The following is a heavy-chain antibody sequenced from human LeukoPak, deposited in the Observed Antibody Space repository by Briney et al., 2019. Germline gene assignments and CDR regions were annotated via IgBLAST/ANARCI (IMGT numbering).Heavy chain of an antibody. V-gene: IGHV4-61*02. CDR2: IYTSGST. CDR3: ARERITMIVVVSHYYYYMDV. CDR1: GGSISSGSYY. Sequence: SQTLSLTCTVSGGSISSGSYYWSWIRQPAGKGLEWIGRIYTSGSTNYNPSLKSRVTISVDTSKNQFSLKLSPVTAADTAVYYCARERITMIVVVSHYYYYMDVWGKGTTVTVSS. J-gene: IGHJ6*03. D-gene: IGHD3-22*01.